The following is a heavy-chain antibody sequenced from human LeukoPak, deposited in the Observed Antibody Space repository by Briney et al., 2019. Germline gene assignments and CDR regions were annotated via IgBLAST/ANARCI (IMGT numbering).Heavy chain of an antibody. CDR2: FDPEDGET. D-gene: IGHD6-19*01. CDR1: GYTLTELS. V-gene: IGHV1-24*01. Sequence: ASVKVSCKVSGYTLTELSMHWARQAPGKGLEWMGGFDPEDGETIYAQRFQGRVTMTEDTSTDTAYMELSSLRSEDTAVYYCATDTIAVAGLYYYGMDVWGQGTTVTVSS. J-gene: IGHJ6*02. CDR3: ATDTIAVAGLYYYGMDV.